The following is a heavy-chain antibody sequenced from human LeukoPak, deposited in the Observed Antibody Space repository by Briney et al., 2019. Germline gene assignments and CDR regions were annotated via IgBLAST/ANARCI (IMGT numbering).Heavy chain of an antibody. CDR1: GGSISSSSYY. J-gene: IGHJ4*02. Sequence: SETLSLTCTVSGGSISSSSYYWGWIRQPPGKGLEWIGSIYYSGSTYYNPSLKGRVTISVDTSKNQFSLKLSSVTAADTAVYYCARDQRGYGDYVDYWGQGTLVTVSS. V-gene: IGHV4-39*07. D-gene: IGHD4-17*01. CDR2: IYYSGST. CDR3: ARDQRGYGDYVDY.